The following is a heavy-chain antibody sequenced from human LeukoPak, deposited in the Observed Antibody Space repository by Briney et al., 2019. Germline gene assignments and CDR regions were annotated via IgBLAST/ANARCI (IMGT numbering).Heavy chain of an antibody. CDR3: ASTYYDSSGSQPQLDY. CDR2: ISYDGSNK. Sequence: LSLTCTVSGGSISSSSYYWGWIRQAPGKGLEWVAVISYDGSNKYYADSVKGRFTISRDNSKNTLYLQMNSLRAEDTAVYYCASTYYDSSGSQPQLDYWGQGTLVTVSS. V-gene: IGHV3-30*03. CDR1: GGSISSSS. J-gene: IGHJ4*02. D-gene: IGHD3-22*01.